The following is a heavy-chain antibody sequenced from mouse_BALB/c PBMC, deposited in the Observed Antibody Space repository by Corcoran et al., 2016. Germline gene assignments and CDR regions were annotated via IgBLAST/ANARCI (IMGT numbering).Heavy chain of an antibody. CDR1: GYIFTDYY. Sequence: EVQLQQSGPELVKPGASVKMSCQASGYIFTDYYMKWVKQSRGRSLEWIGDINPNNGFSSYNQRFKGKATLTVDKSSSTAYMQLNSLTAEDSAVYYCAKVAGFDYPMDYWGQGTSVTVSS. D-gene: IGHD1-3*01. CDR2: INPNNGFS. V-gene: IGHV1-26*01. CDR3: AKVAGFDYPMDY. J-gene: IGHJ4*01.